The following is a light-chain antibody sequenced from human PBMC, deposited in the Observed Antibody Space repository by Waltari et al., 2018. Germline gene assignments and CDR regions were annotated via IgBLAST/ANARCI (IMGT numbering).Light chain of an antibody. CDR2: DVS. Sequence: QSALTQPASVSGSPGQSITISCTGSSSDVGPYTYVSWYQHHPGKAPQLIISDVSDRPSGVSDRFSGSKSGNTASLSISGLRADDEANYYCSSYTSVNTVVFGGGTKVTVL. V-gene: IGLV2-14*03. J-gene: IGLJ2*01. CDR1: SSDVGPYTY. CDR3: SSYTSVNTVV.